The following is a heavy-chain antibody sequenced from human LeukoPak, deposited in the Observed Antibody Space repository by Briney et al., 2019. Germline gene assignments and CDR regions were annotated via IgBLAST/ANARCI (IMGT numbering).Heavy chain of an antibody. D-gene: IGHD2-8*01. J-gene: IGHJ6*02. Sequence: GGSLRLSCAASGFTFSSYSMNWVRQAPGKGLEWVSYISSSSSTVYMSSSRSTIYYADSVKGRFSISRDNGKNSLYLQMNSLRDEDAAVYCCARGLMGGMDVWAQGTTVTVSS. CDR2: ISSSSSTVYMSSSRSTI. V-gene: IGHV3-48*01. CDR1: GFTFSSYS. CDR3: ARGLMGGMDV.